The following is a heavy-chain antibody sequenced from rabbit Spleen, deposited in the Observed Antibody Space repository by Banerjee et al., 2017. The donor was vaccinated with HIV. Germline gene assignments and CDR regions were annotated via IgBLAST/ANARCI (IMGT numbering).Heavy chain of an antibody. D-gene: IGHD8-1*01. CDR2: IDAGSSGST. CDR3: ARDAGTSFSTYGMDL. J-gene: IGHJ6*01. Sequence: QSLEESGGDLVKPGASLTLTCTASGVSFSVSSYMCWVRQAPGKGLEWIACIDAGSSGSTYSATWAKGRFTISKTSSTTVTLQMTSLTAADTATYFCARDAGTSFSTYGMDLWGQGTLVTVS. V-gene: IGHV1S40*01. CDR1: GVSFSVSSY.